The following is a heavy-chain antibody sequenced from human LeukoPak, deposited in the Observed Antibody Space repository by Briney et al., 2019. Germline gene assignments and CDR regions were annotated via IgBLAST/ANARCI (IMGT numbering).Heavy chain of an antibody. V-gene: IGHV4-34*01. CDR2: INHSGST. CDR3: ARGGPGYWGDCSSTSCRKAGNYYYYMDV. Sequence: SETLSLTCAVHGGSFSGYYWSWIRQPPRKGLEWIGEINHSGSTSYNPSLKSRVTISVDTSKNQFSLKLSSVTAADTAVYYCARGGPGYWGDCSSTSCRKAGNYYYYMDVWGKGTTVTVSS. J-gene: IGHJ6*03. CDR1: GGSFSGYY. D-gene: IGHD2-2*01.